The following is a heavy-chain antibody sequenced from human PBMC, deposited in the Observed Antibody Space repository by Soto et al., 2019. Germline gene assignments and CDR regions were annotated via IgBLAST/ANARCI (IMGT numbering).Heavy chain of an antibody. V-gene: IGHV4-4*07. CDR2: IYASGNT. Sequence: QVQLQESGPGLVKPSETLSLTCTVSGGSISGYYWSWIRQPAGKRLEWIGRIYASGNTNNNPSLKSRVSMSVDTSKNQFSLRLNSVTAADTAVYYCARVGRTRATVTTDAFDVWGPGTKVTVSS. D-gene: IGHD4-17*01. CDR3: ARVGRTRATVTTDAFDV. J-gene: IGHJ3*01. CDR1: GGSISGYY.